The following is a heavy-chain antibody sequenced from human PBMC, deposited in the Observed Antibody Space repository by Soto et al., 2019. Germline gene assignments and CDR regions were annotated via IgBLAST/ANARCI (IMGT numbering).Heavy chain of an antibody. V-gene: IGHV3-33*01. CDR3: ARDPPGSGWAFDY. D-gene: IGHD6-19*01. Sequence: GSLRLSCAAAVFTFSTHAMHWVRQAPGKGLEWVAFIWSDGSNKYYADSVKGRATISRDNSKRTVDLQMNSLRAEDTAVYYCARDPPGSGWAFDYWGQGTLVTVSS. CDR1: VFTFSTHA. J-gene: IGHJ4*02. CDR2: IWSDGSNK.